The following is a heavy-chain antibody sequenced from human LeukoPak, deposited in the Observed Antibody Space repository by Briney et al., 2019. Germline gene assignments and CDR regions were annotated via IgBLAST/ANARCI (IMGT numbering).Heavy chain of an antibody. CDR3: AKDRAAAGTYQLAYFDY. CDR1: GFTFSSYA. D-gene: IGHD6-13*01. Sequence: HTGGSLRLSCAASGFTFSSYAMSWVRQAPGKGLEWVSAISGSGGSTYYADSVKGRFTISRDNSKNTLYLQMNSLRAEDTAVYYCAKDRAAAGTYQLAYFDYWGQGTLVTVSS. J-gene: IGHJ4*02. V-gene: IGHV3-23*01. CDR2: ISGSGGST.